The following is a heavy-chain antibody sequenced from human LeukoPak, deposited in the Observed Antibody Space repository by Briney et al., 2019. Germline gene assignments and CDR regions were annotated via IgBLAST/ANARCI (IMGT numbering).Heavy chain of an antibody. CDR3: AKDLRMRAIAAAADNWFDP. D-gene: IGHD6-13*01. CDR1: GFTFGSYG. J-gene: IGHJ5*02. CDR2: ISYDGSNK. V-gene: IGHV3-30*18. Sequence: GGSLRLSCAASGFTFGSYGMHWVRQAPGKGLEWVAVISYDGSNKYYADSVKGRFTISRDNSKNTLYLQMNSLRAEDTAVYYCAKDLRMRAIAAAADNWFDPWGQGTLVTVSS.